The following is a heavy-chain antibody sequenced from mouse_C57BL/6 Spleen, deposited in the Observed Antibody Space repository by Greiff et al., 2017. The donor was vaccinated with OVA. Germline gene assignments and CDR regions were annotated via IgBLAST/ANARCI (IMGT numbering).Heavy chain of an antibody. Sequence: VQLQQSGPELVKPGASVKISCKASGYAFSSSWMNWVKQRPGKGLEWIGRIYPGDGDTNYNGKFKGKATLTADKSSSTAYMQLSSMASEDSAVYFCAREGGATCWGQGTTLTVSS. CDR2: IYPGDGDT. D-gene: IGHD3-1*01. V-gene: IGHV1-82*01. J-gene: IGHJ2*01. CDR1: GYAFSSSW. CDR3: AREGGATC.